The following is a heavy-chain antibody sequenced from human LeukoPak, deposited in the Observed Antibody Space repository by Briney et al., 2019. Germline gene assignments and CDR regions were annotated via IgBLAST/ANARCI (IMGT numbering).Heavy chain of an antibody. J-gene: IGHJ6*02. CDR2: IKSKTDGGTT. Sequence: GRSLRLSCAASGFTFSNAWMSWVRQAPGKGLEWVGRIKSKTDGGTTDYAAPVKGRFTISRDDSKNTLYLQMNSLKTEDTAVYYCTTGWKYCSGTSCYYYYGMDVWGQGTTVTVSS. CDR3: TTGWKYCSGTSCYYYYGMDV. V-gene: IGHV3-15*01. D-gene: IGHD2-2*01. CDR1: GFTFSNAW.